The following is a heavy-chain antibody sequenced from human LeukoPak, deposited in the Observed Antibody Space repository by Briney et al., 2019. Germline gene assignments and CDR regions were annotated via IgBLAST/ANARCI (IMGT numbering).Heavy chain of an antibody. D-gene: IGHD2-2*01. CDR3: ATLNWDDGVVSGFDR. J-gene: IGHJ5*02. CDR2: IRQDGNEI. V-gene: IGHV3-7*01. Sequence: GGSLRLSCAASGFSFRNSWISWVRQAPGKGLEWVANIRQDGNEIYYMDSVKGRFTISRDNAKKSLYLQMNLLRAEDTAFYYCATLNWDDGVVSGFDRWGQGILVTVSS. CDR1: GFSFRNSW.